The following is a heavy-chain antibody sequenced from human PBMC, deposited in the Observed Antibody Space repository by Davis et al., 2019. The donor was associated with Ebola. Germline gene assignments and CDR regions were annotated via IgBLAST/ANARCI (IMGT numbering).Heavy chain of an antibody. J-gene: IGHJ6*02. CDR1: GFSFSVSA. Sequence: GGSLRLSCETSGFSFSVSAIHWVRQASGKGLEWVGRVRTKANNSAAAYAASVEGRFIIYRDDSKNTAYLQMNSLKPEDTAVYYCTRHSPSSTHLKYGLDVWGQGTTVTVS. V-gene: IGHV3-73*01. CDR2: VRTKANNSAA. CDR3: TRHSPSSTHLKYGLDV. D-gene: IGHD2-2*01.